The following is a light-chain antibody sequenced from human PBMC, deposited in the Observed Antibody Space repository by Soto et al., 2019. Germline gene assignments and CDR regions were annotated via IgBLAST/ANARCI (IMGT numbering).Light chain of an antibody. CDR2: DAS. CDR3: QHYDSYSLWT. CDR1: QSIGSS. J-gene: IGKJ1*01. Sequence: DIPMTQSPSTLSASVGDRVTITCRASQSIGSSLAWYQQRPGKAPNLLIYDASSLGSGAPSRFSGSGSGTEFTLTISCLQPDDFATYYCQHYDSYSLWTFGQGTRVEIK. V-gene: IGKV1-5*01.